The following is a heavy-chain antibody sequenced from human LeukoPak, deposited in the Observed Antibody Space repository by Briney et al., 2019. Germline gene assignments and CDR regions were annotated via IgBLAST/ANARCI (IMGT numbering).Heavy chain of an antibody. CDR1: GFTFSSYW. D-gene: IGHD6-6*01. V-gene: IGHV3-7*02. Sequence: GGSLRLSCAASGFTFSSYWMSWVRQAPGKGLEWVANIKQDGSEKYYVVSVKGRFTISRDNAKNSLYLQMNSLRGEDTAVYYCASGSSSNWFDPWGQGTLVTVSS. CDR3: ASGSSSNWFDP. CDR2: IKQDGSEK. J-gene: IGHJ5*02.